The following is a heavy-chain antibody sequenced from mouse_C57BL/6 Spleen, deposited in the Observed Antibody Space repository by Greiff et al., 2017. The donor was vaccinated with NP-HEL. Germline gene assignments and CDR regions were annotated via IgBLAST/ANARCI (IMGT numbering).Heavy chain of an antibody. J-gene: IGHJ3*01. V-gene: IGHV1-54*01. Sequence: VQLQQSGAELVRPGTSVKVSCKASGYAFTNYLIEWVKQRPGQGLEWIGVINPGSGGTNYNEKFKGKATLTADKSSSTAYMQLSSLTSEDSAVYFCARKDYYGSKAWFAYWGQGTLVTVSA. CDR1: GYAFTNYL. CDR3: ARKDYYGSKAWFAY. D-gene: IGHD1-1*01. CDR2: INPGSGGT.